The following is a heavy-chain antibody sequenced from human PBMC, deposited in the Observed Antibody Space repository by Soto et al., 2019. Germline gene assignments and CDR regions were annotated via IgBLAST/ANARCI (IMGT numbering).Heavy chain of an antibody. D-gene: IGHD6-13*01. J-gene: IGHJ4*02. CDR3: ARSSQLAVSALGY. CDR2: IYYSGST. Sequence: QVQLQESGPGLVKPSQTLSLTCTVSGGSLSSGGYYWSWIRQHPGKGLAWIGYIYYSGSTYYNPSLKGRVTIPVDTAKTQLSPELSSVTAAHTAVYYCARSSQLAVSALGYWGQGTLVTVSS. CDR1: GGSLSSGGYY. V-gene: IGHV4-31*03.